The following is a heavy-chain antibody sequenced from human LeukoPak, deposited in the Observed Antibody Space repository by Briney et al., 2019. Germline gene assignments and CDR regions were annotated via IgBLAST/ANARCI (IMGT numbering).Heavy chain of an antibody. CDR3: ARRNSGSYPYYFDY. CDR2: IIPIFGTA. D-gene: IGHD1-26*01. Sequence: SVKVSCKASGGTFSSYAISWVRQAPGQGLEWMGGIIPIFGTANYAQKFQGRVTITADESTSTAYMELSSLRSDDTAVYYCARRNSGSYPYYFDYWGQGTLVTVSS. J-gene: IGHJ4*02. V-gene: IGHV1-69*13. CDR1: GGTFSSYA.